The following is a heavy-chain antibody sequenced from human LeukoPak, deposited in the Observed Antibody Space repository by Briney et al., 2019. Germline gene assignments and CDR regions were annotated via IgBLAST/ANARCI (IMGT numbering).Heavy chain of an antibody. V-gene: IGHV2-70*11. Sequence: SGPTLVNPTQTLTLTCTFSGFSLRTSGMCVSWIRQPPGKALEWLARIDWDNDKYYTTSLKTRLTISKDTSKNQVVLSMTTMDPVDTATYYCVRTRPVSGWFDPWGQGTLVTVSS. CDR1: GFSLRTSGMC. CDR2: IDWDNDK. D-gene: IGHD5/OR15-5a*01. CDR3: VRTRPVSGWFDP. J-gene: IGHJ5*02.